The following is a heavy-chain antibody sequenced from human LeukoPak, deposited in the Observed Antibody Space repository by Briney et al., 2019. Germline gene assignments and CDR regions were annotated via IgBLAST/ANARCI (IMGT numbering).Heavy chain of an antibody. CDR2: INHSGST. V-gene: IGHV4-34*01. D-gene: IGHD3-10*01. Sequence: PSETLSLTCAVYGGSFSGYYWSWIRQPPGKGLEWIGEINHSGSTNYNPSLKSRVTISVDTSKNQFSLKLSSVTAADTAVYYCARGRPPVGRWFALDYWGQGTLVTVSS. CDR1: GGSFSGYY. J-gene: IGHJ4*02. CDR3: ARGRPPVGRWFALDY.